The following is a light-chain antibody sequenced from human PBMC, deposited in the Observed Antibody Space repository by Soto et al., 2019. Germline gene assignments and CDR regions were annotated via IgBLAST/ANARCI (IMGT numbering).Light chain of an antibody. CDR1: RSVNSNY. J-gene: IGKJ1*01. Sequence: EIVMTQSPGTLSLSPGEGATLSCRASRSVNSNYLAWYQQKPGQAPSLLTYGASSRATDVPDRFSASGSGTDFALTISRLEPEDFAVYYCQQYGSSRWTFGQGTKVDI. V-gene: IGKV3-20*01. CDR2: GAS. CDR3: QQYGSSRWT.